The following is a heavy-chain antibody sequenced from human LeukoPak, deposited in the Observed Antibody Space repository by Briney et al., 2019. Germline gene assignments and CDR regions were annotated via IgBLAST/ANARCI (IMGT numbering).Heavy chain of an antibody. J-gene: IGHJ6*03. CDR1: GGTFSSYA. CDR2: IIPIFGTA. Sequence: GSSVKVSCKASGGTFSSYASSWVRQAPGQGLEWMGGIIPIFGTANYAQKFQGRVTITADESTSTAYMELSSLRSEDTAVYYCAVYRSSTSCYHYYYYMDVWGKGTTVTVSS. CDR3: AVYRSSTSCYHYYYYMDV. D-gene: IGHD2-2*01. V-gene: IGHV1-69*01.